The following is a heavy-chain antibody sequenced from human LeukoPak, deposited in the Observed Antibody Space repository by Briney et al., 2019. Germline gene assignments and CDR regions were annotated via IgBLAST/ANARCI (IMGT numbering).Heavy chain of an antibody. Sequence: SETLSLTCTVSGGSISIYYWSWIRQPPGKGLEWIGYTYNSGSTNYNPSLKSRVTISVDTSKNQFSLRLNSVTAADTAVYYCARSRAFNSGAFDPWGQGSLVTVSS. CDR3: ARSRAFNSGAFDP. CDR1: GGSISIYY. V-gene: IGHV4-59*01. J-gene: IGHJ5*02. D-gene: IGHD1-26*01. CDR2: TYNSGST.